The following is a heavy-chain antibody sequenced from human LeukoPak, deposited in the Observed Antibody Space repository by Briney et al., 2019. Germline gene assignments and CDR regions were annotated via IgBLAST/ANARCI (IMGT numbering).Heavy chain of an antibody. V-gene: IGHV3-30*02. D-gene: IGHD3-10*01. J-gene: IGHJ3*02. CDR3: ARKAESYYHDAFDI. CDR2: IRYDGSNK. Sequence: GGSLRLSCAASGFTFSSYGMHWVRQAPGKGLEWVAFIRYDGSNKYYADSVKGRFTISRDNSKNTLYLQMNSLRAEDTAVYYCARKAESYYHDAFDIWGQGTMVTVSS. CDR1: GFTFSSYG.